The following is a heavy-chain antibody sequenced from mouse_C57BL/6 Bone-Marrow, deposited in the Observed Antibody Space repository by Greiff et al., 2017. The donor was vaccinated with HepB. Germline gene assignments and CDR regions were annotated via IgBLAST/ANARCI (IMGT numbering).Heavy chain of an antibody. Sequence: VKLQESGAELVKPGASVKISCKASGYAFSSYWMNWVKQRPGKGLEWIGQIYPGDGDTNYNGKFKGKATLTADKSSSTAYMQLSSLTAEDSAVYFCARWGGSSYWCFDVWGTGTTVTVSS. D-gene: IGHD1-1*01. V-gene: IGHV1-80*01. J-gene: IGHJ1*03. CDR1: GYAFSSYW. CDR3: ARWGGSSYWCFDV. CDR2: IYPGDGDT.